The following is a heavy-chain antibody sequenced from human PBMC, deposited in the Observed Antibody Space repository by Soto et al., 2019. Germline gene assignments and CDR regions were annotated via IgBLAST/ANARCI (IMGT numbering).Heavy chain of an antibody. V-gene: IGHV3-7*01. J-gene: IGHJ3*02. CDR2: IKQDGSEK. CDR1: GFTFSNYW. CDR3: ASVPLRDDAFHI. Sequence: GGSLRLSCAASGFTFSNYWMSWVRQAPGKGLEWVADIKQDGSEKYYMDSVKGRFTISRDNAKNSLYLQMNSLRAEDTAVYYCASVPLRDDAFHIWGQGTMVNVS.